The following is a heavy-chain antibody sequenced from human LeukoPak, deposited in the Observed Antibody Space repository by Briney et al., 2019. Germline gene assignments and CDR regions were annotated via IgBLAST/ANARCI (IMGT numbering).Heavy chain of an antibody. CDR3: GKQWGDFGDYHYGVDV. Sequence: PGRSLRLSCAASGFTFSSYGMHWVRQAPGKGLEWVAVIWYDGSNKYYADSVKGRFTISRDNSKNKLYLQVNSLRAEDTAVYYCGKQWGDFGDYHYGVDVWGQGTTVTVSS. CDR2: IWYDGSNK. J-gene: IGHJ6*02. D-gene: IGHD3-10*01. V-gene: IGHV3-33*06. CDR1: GFTFSSYG.